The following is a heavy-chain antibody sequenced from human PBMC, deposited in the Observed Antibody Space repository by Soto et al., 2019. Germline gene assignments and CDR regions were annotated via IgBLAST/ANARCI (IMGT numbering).Heavy chain of an antibody. CDR2: IKKEADGGAT. Sequence: EVLLVESGGGLAKPGESLRLSCEASGFTFRNVWMTWIRRAPGRGLEWVSTIKKEADGGATDYGAPVAGRFTISRDDSQRILYLQMTSLKSEDTGLYYCTTGENWGRGTLVTVAS. CDR3: TTGEN. CDR1: GFTFRNVW. D-gene: IGHD3-16*01. V-gene: IGHV3-15*01. J-gene: IGHJ4*02.